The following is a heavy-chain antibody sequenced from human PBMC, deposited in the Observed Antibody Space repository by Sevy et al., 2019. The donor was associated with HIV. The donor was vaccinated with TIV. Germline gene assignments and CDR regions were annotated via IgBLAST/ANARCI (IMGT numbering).Heavy chain of an antibody. Sequence: GGSLRLSCAVSGFTFSNYWVHWVRQAPGKGLEWVANIRQDGSKKYYVDSVKGRLSISRDNAKNLVDLQMNSLRVEDTAVYYCMTAMMDVGGQGTMVTVSS. J-gene: IGHJ6*02. D-gene: IGHD2-21*02. CDR2: IRQDGSKK. CDR3: MTAMMDV. V-gene: IGHV3-7*01. CDR1: GFTFSNYW.